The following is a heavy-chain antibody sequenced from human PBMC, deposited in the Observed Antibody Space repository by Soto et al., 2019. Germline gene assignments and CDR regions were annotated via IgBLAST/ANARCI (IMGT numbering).Heavy chain of an antibody. CDR3: AREGSSTANWLDP. CDR1: VPSLHIGGYY. J-gene: IGHJ5*02. CDR2: IYYTVVT. D-gene: IGHD2-2*01. Sequence: SETLSLTCAVSVPSLHIGGYYWAWIRQNPGKGLEWIGYIYYTVVTYYNPSLGSRVNISVDTSKNQFSLELTSVTAADTAVYYCAREGSSTANWLDPWGQGLLVTVSS. V-gene: IGHV4-31*11.